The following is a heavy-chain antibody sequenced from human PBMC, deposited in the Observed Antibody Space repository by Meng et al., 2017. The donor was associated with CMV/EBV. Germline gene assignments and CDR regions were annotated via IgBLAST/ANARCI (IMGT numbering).Heavy chain of an antibody. D-gene: IGHD1-26*01. Sequence: GGSLRLSCAASGFTFSSYAMHWVRQAPGKGLEWVAVISYDGSNKYYADSVKGRFTISRDNPKNTLYLQMNNLRAEDTAVYYCARGSAYSGSCVDYWGQGTLVTVSS. CDR2: ISYDGSNK. V-gene: IGHV3-30*04. CDR3: ARGSAYSGSCVDY. CDR1: GFTFSSYA. J-gene: IGHJ4*02.